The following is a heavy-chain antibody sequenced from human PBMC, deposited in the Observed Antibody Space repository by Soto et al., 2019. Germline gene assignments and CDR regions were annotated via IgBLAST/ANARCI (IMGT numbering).Heavy chain of an antibody. J-gene: IGHJ6*02. CDR2: VSQSGAS. CDR3: ARVRGRAASAPSGMDV. D-gene: IGHD6-13*01. V-gene: IGHV4-34*01. Sequence: QVQLQQWGAGLLKPSETLSLTCAVYGGSFSEYYWNWIRQTPGKGLEWIGEVSQSGASNNRPSPRSRVTMSVDTSKNQFSLKMTSVTAADAAIYYCARVRGRAASAPSGMDVWGQGSTVIVSS. CDR1: GGSFSEYY.